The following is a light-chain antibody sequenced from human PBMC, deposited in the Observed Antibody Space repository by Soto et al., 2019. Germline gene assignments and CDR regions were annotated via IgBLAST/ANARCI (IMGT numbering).Light chain of an antibody. Sequence: EFVLTQSPGTLSLSPGERATLSCRASQSVSSGYLAWYQQKPGQAPRLLIYGASNRASGIPDRFSGGASGTGFTLTISRLEPEDFAVYFCQQYGGSPPFTFGQGTKVDIK. V-gene: IGKV3-20*01. CDR2: GAS. CDR1: QSVSSGY. CDR3: QQYGGSPPFT. J-gene: IGKJ2*01.